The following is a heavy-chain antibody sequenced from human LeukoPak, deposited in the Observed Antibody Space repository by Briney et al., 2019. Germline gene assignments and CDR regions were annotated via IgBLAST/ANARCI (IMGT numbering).Heavy chain of an antibody. CDR2: ISSSGSTI. V-gene: IGHV3-48*03. D-gene: IGHD3-10*01. J-gene: IGHJ4*02. CDR1: GFTFSSYE. Sequence: PGGSLRLSCAASGFTFSSYEMNWVRQAPGKGLEWVSYISSSGSTIYYADSVKGRFTISRDNAKNSLYLQMNSLRAEDTAVYYCARAASPYGSGSYYNYFDYWGQGTLVTVSS. CDR3: ARAASPYGSGSYYNYFDY.